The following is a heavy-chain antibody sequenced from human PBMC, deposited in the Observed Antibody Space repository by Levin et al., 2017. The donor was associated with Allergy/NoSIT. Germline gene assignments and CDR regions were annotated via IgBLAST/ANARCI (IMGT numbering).Heavy chain of an antibody. CDR2: ISGSGGST. CDR1: GFTFSSYA. D-gene: IGHD6-13*01. CDR3: AKTAAKYSSSWYNWFDP. Sequence: PGESLKISCAASGFTFSSYAMSWVRQAPGKGLEWVSAISGSGGSTYYADSVKGRFTISRDNSKNTLYLQMNSLRAEDTAVYYCAKTAAKYSSSWYNWFDPWGQGTLVTVSS. V-gene: IGHV3-23*01. J-gene: IGHJ5*02.